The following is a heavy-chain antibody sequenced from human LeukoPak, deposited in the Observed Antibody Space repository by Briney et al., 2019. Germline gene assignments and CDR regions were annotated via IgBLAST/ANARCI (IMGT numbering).Heavy chain of an antibody. CDR3: ARYPRGGGDWLFHEFDY. D-gene: IGHD3/OR15-3a*01. CDR1: GYTFTSYD. J-gene: IGHJ4*02. V-gene: IGHV1-8*01. Sequence: ASVKVSCKASGYTFTSYDINWVRQATGQGLEWMGWMNPNSGNTGYAQKFQGRVTMTRNTSISTAYMELSSLRSEDTAVYYCARYPRGGGDWLFHEFDYWGQGTLVTVSS. CDR2: MNPNSGNT.